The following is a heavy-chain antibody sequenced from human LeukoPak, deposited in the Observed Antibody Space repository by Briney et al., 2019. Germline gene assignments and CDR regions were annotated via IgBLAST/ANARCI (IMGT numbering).Heavy chain of an antibody. CDR3: ARYHHYFDY. CDR2: ITGSSTII. CDR1: GFSFSDHY. V-gene: IGHV3-11*04. Sequence: GGSLKLSCVASGFSFSDHYMSWVRRAPGKGLEWLSYITGSSTIIKYADPVRGRFTISRDNAKNSVYLQINSLRVDDTAIYYCARYHHYFDYWGQGTLVTVSP. J-gene: IGHJ4*02.